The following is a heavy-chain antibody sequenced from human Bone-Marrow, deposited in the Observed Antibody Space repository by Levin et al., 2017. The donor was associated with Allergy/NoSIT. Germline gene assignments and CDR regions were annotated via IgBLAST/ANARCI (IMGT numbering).Heavy chain of an antibody. CDR2: IYPLGSDT. D-gene: IGHD6-19*01. CDR3: ARQRSSAWHSDY. CDR1: GYSFSSSW. Sequence: GESLKISCKGSGYSFSSSWIAWVRQMPGKGLEWMGIIYPLGSDTRYSPSFRGQVTISVDKSINTAYLQWTSLKASDTAVYYCARQRSSAWHSDYWGQGTLVAVSS. J-gene: IGHJ4*02. V-gene: IGHV5-51*01.